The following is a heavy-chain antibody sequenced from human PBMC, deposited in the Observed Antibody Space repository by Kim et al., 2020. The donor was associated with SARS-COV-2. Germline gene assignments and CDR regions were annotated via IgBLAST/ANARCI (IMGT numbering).Heavy chain of an antibody. D-gene: IGHD3-10*01. Sequence: ASVKVSCKASGYTFTSYAMHWVRQAPGQRLEWMGWINAGNGNTKYSQKFQGRVTITRDTSASTAYMELSSLRSEDTAVYYCARGWFSGLGGSGSYLTYWGQGTLVTVSS. CDR3: ARGWFSGLGGSGSYLTY. J-gene: IGHJ4*02. CDR1: GYTFTSYA. V-gene: IGHV1-3*01. CDR2: INAGNGNT.